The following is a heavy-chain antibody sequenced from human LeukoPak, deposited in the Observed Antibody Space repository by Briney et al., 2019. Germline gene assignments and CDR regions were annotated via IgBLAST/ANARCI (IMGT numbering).Heavy chain of an antibody. V-gene: IGHV1-8*03. J-gene: IGHJ3*02. CDR2: MNPNSGNT. Sequence: ASVKVSCKASGYTFTSYDINWVRQATGQGLEWMGWMNPNSGNTGYAQKFQGRVTITRNTSISTAYMELSSLRSEDTAVYYCARVSGYCSGTSCFDAFDIWGQGTMVTVSS. CDR3: ARVSGYCSGTSCFDAFDI. D-gene: IGHD2-2*01. CDR1: GYTFTSYD.